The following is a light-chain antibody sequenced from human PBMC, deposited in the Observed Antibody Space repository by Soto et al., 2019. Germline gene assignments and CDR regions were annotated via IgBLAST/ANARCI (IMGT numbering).Light chain of an antibody. CDR3: CSYAGSYTYV. CDR1: SSDVGVYDY. J-gene: IGLJ1*01. V-gene: IGLV2-11*01. Sequence: QSALTQPRSVSGSPGQSVTLSCTGTSSDVGVYDYVSWYQQHPGKAPKLMIYDVSKRPSGVPDRFSGAKSGNTASLTISGLQAEDEADYYCCSYAGSYTYVFGIGTKVTVL. CDR2: DVS.